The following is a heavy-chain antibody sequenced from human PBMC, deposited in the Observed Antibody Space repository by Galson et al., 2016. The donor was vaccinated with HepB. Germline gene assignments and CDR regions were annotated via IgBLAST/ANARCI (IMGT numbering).Heavy chain of an antibody. V-gene: IGHV3-33*01. J-gene: IGHJ4*02. CDR1: GFTFSSYG. CDR3: ARAPSASYYSEYFDY. CDR2: IWYDGNKR. Sequence: SLRLSCAASGFTFSSYGMHWVRQAPGKGLEWVAVIWYDGNKRYYADSVKGRFTISRDNSKNTLYLQMDSLRAEDTAVYYCARAPSASYYSEYFDYWGQGTLLTVSS. D-gene: IGHD1-26*01.